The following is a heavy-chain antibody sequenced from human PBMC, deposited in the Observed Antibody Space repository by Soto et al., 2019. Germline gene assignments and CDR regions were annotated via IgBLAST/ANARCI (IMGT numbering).Heavy chain of an antibody. Sequence: GGSLRLSCAASGFNFDDYAMHWVRQAPGKGLEWVSGISWNSGTIAYADSVKGRFAISRDKARKSLYLQMNSLRAEDTAVYYCAKDPGYYYDSTGYHFDYWGQGTLVTVSS. CDR1: GFNFDDYA. V-gene: IGHV3-9*01. D-gene: IGHD3-22*01. CDR3: AKDPGYYYDSTGYHFDY. J-gene: IGHJ4*02. CDR2: ISWNSGTI.